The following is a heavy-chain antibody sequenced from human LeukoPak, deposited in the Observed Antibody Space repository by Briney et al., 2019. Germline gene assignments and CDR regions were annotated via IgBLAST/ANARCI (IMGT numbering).Heavy chain of an antibody. Sequence: SETLSPTCTVSGGSISSDYWSWIRQPPGKGLEWIGFMSYSGSTNYNPSLKSRVTISGDTSKNQFSLKLSSVTAADTAVYYCARQGYGDFDYWGRGTLVTVSS. CDR1: GGSISSDY. CDR2: MSYSGST. V-gene: IGHV4-59*08. J-gene: IGHJ4*02. CDR3: ARQGYGDFDY. D-gene: IGHD4-17*01.